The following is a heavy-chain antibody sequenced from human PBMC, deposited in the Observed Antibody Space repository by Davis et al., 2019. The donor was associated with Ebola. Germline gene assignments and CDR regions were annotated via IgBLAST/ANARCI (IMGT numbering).Heavy chain of an antibody. J-gene: IGHJ6*02. D-gene: IGHD3-3*01. CDR3: ARSYYDFWSGGYYYYYGMDV. CDR1: GGSFSGYY. CDR2: INHSGST. Sequence: MPSETLSPTCAVYGGSFSGYYWSWIRQPPGKGLEWIGEINHSGSTNYNPSLKSRVTISVDTSKNQFSLKLNSVTPEDTAVYYCARSYYDFWSGGYYYYYGMDVWGQGTTVTVSS. V-gene: IGHV4-34*01.